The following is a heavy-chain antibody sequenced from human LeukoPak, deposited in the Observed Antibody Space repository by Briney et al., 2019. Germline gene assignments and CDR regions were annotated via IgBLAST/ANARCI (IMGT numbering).Heavy chain of an antibody. D-gene: IGHD6-19*01. CDR1: VGYISSSSSY. CDR2: VTDIGNV. V-gene: IGHV4-39*07. CDR3: ARARGSSSGCGHYYYSLDV. J-gene: IGHJ6*01. Sequence: SDTLSLTGTVSVGYISSSSSYCGWIRPPPGKGLEWIGEVTDIGNVNYNTSLRSRVVISVDTAKSQFSVKLRSMTAADTSVFFFARARGSSSGCGHYYYSLDVWGQGTTVTVSS.